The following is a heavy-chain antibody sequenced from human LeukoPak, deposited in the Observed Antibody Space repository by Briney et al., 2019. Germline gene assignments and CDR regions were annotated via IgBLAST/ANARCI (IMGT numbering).Heavy chain of an antibody. CDR3: ARDSNYGGNSDY. CDR2: ISPYNGKT. CDR1: GYTFTNYG. D-gene: IGHD4-23*01. V-gene: IGHV1-18*01. Sequence: ASVKVSCKASGYTFTNYGISWVRQAPGQGLEWVGWISPYNGKTDYAQNLQGRVTMTTDTSTTTAYMELRSLTSDDTAVYYCARDSNYGGNSDYWGQGTLVTVSS. J-gene: IGHJ4*02.